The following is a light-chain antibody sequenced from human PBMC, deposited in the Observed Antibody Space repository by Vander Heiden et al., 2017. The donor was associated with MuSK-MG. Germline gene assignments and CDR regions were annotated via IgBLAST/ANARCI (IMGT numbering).Light chain of an antibody. CDR3: CSYADSITV. J-gene: IGLJ3*02. CDR2: EGS. V-gene: IGLV2-23*01. Sequence: QSALTQPASVSGSPGQSITISCTGASSDVGSFNLVSWYQQYTGKAPKLMIYEGSKRSSGGSVLFSFSKSGTTATLTISGLQAEDEDYYYCCSYADSITVFGEGTKLTVL. CDR1: SSDVGSFNL.